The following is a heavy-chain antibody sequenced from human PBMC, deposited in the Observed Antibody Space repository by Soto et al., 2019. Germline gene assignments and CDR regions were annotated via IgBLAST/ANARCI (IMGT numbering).Heavy chain of an antibody. CDR1: GYSFAGYW. Sequence: GESLKISCKGSGYSFAGYWITWVRQKPGKGLEWMGRIVPSDSQTYYSPSFRGHVTISVTKSITTVFLQWSSLRASDTAMYYCARQIYGADTGPNFQYYFDSWGQGTPVTVSS. CDR2: IVPSDSQT. V-gene: IGHV5-10-1*01. J-gene: IGHJ4*02. CDR3: ARQIYGADTGPNFQYYFDS. D-gene: IGHD5-18*01.